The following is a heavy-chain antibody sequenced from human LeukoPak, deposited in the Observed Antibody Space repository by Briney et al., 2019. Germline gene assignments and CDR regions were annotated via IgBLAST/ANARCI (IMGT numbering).Heavy chain of an antibody. CDR2: MNPNSGNT. V-gene: IGHV1-8*03. CDR1: GYTFTSYD. J-gene: IGHJ5*02. D-gene: IGHD3-3*01. CDR3: ARGARSYYDFWSGYYLSNWFDP. Sequence: ASVKVSCKASGYTFTSYDINWVRQATGQGLEWMGWMNPNSGNTGYAQKFQGRVTITRNTSISTAYMELSSLRSEDTAVYYCARGARSYYDFWSGYYLSNWFDPWGQGTLVTVSS.